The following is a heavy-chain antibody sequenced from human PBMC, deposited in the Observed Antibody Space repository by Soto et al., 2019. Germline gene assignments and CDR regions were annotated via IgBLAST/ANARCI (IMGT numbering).Heavy chain of an antibody. J-gene: IGHJ4*02. CDR2: INPSGGST. CDR3: ARERGDSSGYYWRFRRPFDY. CDR1: GYTFTSYY. Sequence: ASVKVSCKASGYTFTSYYMHWVRQAPGQGLEWMGIINPSGGSTSYAQKFQGRVTMTRDTSTSTVYMELSSLRSEDTAVYYCARERGDSSGYYWRFRRPFDYWGQGTLVTVSS. D-gene: IGHD3-22*01. V-gene: IGHV1-46*01.